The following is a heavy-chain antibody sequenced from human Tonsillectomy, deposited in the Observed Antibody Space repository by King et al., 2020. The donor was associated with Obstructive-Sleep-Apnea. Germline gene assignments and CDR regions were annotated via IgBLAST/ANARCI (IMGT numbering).Heavy chain of an antibody. CDR3: ARDGSVGWFDS. D-gene: IGHD2-15*01. J-gene: IGHJ5*01. V-gene: IGHV4-4*07. CDR1: GGSINSYY. CDR2: IYTSGIT. Sequence: VQLQESGPGLVKPSETLSLTCTVSGGSINSYYWSWIRQPAGKGLEWIGRIYTSGITNYNPSLKSRVTLSVATSKNQFSLKLSSVTAADTAVYYCARDGSVGWFDSWGQGTLVTVSS.